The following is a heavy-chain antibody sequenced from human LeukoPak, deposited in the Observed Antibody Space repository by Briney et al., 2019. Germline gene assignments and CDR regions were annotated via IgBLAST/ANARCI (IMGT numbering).Heavy chain of an antibody. J-gene: IGHJ4*02. CDR2: ISSSGSTI. D-gene: IGHD4-11*01. CDR3: ARETTLTTSLFDL. V-gene: IGHV3-11*01. Sequence: GGSLRLSCAASGFTFSDYYMSWIRQAPGKGLGWVSYISSSGSTIYYADSVKGRFTISRDNAKNSLYLQMNSLRAEDTAVYYCARETTLTTSLFDLWGQGTLVTVSS. CDR1: GFTFSDYY.